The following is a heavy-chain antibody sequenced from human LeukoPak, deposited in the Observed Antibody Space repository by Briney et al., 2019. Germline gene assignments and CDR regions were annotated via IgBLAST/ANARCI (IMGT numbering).Heavy chain of an antibody. CDR2: IYTSGST. V-gene: IGHV4-59*10. CDR3: ARLTMVRGAIHKYYFDY. D-gene: IGHD3-10*01. Sequence: PSETLSLTCAVYGGSISSYYWSWIRQPAGKGLEWIGRIYTSGSTNYNPSLKSRVTMSVDTSKNQFSLKLSSVTAADTAVYYCARLTMVRGAIHKYYFDYWGQGTLVTVSS. CDR1: GGSISSYY. J-gene: IGHJ4*02.